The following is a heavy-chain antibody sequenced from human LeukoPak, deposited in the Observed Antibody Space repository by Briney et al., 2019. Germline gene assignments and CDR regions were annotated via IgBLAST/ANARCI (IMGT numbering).Heavy chain of an antibody. V-gene: IGHV7-4-1*02. CDR3: ARGSALMVYALVSCMDV. Sequence: ASVKVSCKASGYTFTSYAMNWVRQAPGQGLEWMGWINTNTGNPTYAQGFTGRFVFSLDTSVSTAYLQISSLKAEDTAVYYCARGSALMVYALVSCMDVWGQGTTVTVSS. CDR2: INTNTGNP. D-gene: IGHD2-8*01. CDR1: GYTFTSYA. J-gene: IGHJ6*02.